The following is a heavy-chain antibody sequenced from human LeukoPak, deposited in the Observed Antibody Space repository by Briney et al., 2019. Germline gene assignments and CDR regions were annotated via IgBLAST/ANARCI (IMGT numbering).Heavy chain of an antibody. CDR3: ARLGPRYYFDY. V-gene: IGHV5-51*01. Sequence: GESLKISCKGSGYSFTSYWIGWVGQMPGQGLDWMGFIYPSDFDTSSSTSFSSQVTISADKSISAAYLQWSSLKASDTAMYYCARLGPRYYFDYWGQGTLVTVSS. J-gene: IGHJ4*02. CDR1: GYSFTSYW. CDR2: IYPSDFDT.